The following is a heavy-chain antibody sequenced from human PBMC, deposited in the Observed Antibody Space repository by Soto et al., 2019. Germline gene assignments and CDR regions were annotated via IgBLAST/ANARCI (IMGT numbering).Heavy chain of an antibody. CDR3: ARKGVVTGLKY. V-gene: IGHV3-74*01. D-gene: IGHD1-20*01. J-gene: IGHJ4*02. CDR2: INPDGSST. CDR1: GFIFNDYW. Sequence: PGGSVRLSCAASGFIFNDYWLHWVRQAPGKGLEWLSRINPDGSSTDYADSVKGRFTVSRDNAKNTLYLQMNSLRAEDTAVYYCARKGVVTGLKYWGQGTLVTVSS.